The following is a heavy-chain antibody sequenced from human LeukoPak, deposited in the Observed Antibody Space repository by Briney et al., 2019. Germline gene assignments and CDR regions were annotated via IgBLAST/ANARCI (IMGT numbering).Heavy chain of an antibody. Sequence: HPGGSLRLSCAASGFTFSSYGMSWVRQAPGKGLEWVSAIGGSGGSTYYADSVKGRFTISRDNSKNTLYVQMNSLRAEDTAVYYCAKGHYYGSGSLDYWGQGTLVTVSS. J-gene: IGHJ4*02. CDR2: IGGSGGST. CDR1: GFTFSSYG. D-gene: IGHD3-10*01. V-gene: IGHV3-23*01. CDR3: AKGHYYGSGSLDY.